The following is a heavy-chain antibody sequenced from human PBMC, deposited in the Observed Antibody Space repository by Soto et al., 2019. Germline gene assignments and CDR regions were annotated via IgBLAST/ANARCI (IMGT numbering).Heavy chain of an antibody. V-gene: IGHV3-21*01. J-gene: IGHJ6*02. CDR3: ARKSTRVYYYYGMDV. D-gene: IGHD2-2*01. CDR2: ISSSSSYI. CDR1: GFTFSSYS. Sequence: PGGSLRLSCAASGFTFSSYSMNWVRQAPGKGLEWVSSISSSSSYIYYADSVKGRFTISRDNAKNSLYLQMNSLRAEDTAVYYCARKSTRVYYYYGMDVWGQGTTVTAP.